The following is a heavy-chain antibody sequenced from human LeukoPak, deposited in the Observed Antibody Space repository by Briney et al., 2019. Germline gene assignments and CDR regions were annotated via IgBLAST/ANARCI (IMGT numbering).Heavy chain of an antibody. CDR1: GGSISSYY. D-gene: IGHD5-24*01. J-gene: IGHJ4*02. CDR2: IYYTAST. CDR3: ARVQRRDYFDY. Sequence: SETLSLTCTVSGGSISSYYWSWVRQPPGKGREWIWYIYYTASTNYNPSLKSRVTISVDTSKNQFSLKLSSVTAADTAVYYCARVQRRDYFDYWGQGTLVTVSS. V-gene: IGHV4-59*01.